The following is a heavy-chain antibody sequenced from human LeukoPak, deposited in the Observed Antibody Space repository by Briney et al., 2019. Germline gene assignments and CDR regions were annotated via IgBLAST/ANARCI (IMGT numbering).Heavy chain of an antibody. CDR3: ARTTRVTTGGFY. CDR2: IYYSGST. D-gene: IGHD4-11*01. J-gene: IGHJ4*02. V-gene: IGHV4-39*07. Sequence: SETLSLTCTVSGGSISSSSYYWGWIRQPPGKGLEWIGSIYYSGSTYYNPSLKSRVTISVDTSKNQFSLKLSSVTAADTAVYYCARTTRVTTGGFYWGQGTLVTVSS. CDR1: GGSISSSSYY.